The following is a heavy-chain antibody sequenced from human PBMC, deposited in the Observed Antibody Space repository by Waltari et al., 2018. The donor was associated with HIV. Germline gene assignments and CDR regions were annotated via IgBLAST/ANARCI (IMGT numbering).Heavy chain of an antibody. CDR2: IYSGGST. D-gene: IGHD6-6*01. CDR1: GFSVSNKF. CDR3: AREGYTRSSGRGNWFDS. J-gene: IGHJ5*01. Sequence: EVQLVETGGGLILPGGSLRLSCAASGFSVSNKFISWFRQAPGKGLEWVSVIYSGGSTFYADSVRGRFTMSRDTSKNMVYLQMNSLRVEDTAVYYCAREGYTRSSGRGNWFDSWGQGTLVTVSS. V-gene: IGHV3-53*02.